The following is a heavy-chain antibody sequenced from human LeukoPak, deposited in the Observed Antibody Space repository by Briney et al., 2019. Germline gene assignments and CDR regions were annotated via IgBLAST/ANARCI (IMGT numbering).Heavy chain of an antibody. CDR2: ISGSGGST. CDR1: GFTFSSYA. D-gene: IGHD3-10*01. CDR3: AKTHRPIYGGPFDY. J-gene: IGHJ4*02. V-gene: IGHV3-23*01. Sequence: GGSLRRSCAASGFTFSSYAMSWVRQAPGNGLEWVSAISGSGGSTDYADSVKGRFTISRDNSKNTLYLQMNSLRAEDTAVYYCAKTHRPIYGGPFDYWGQGTLVTVSS.